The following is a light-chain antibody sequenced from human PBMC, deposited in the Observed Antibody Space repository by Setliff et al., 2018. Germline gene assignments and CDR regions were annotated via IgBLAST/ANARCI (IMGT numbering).Light chain of an antibody. V-gene: IGLV2-14*01. CDR1: SSDVGGYNY. CDR3: MSYTTIRTYV. CDR2: EVS. Sequence: ALTQPPSASGSPGQSVTISCTGTSSDVGGYNYVSWYQQHPGKAPKLMISEVSNRPSGVSYRFSGSKSGNTASLTISGLQAEDEADYYCMSYTTIRTYVFGTGTKV. J-gene: IGLJ1*01.